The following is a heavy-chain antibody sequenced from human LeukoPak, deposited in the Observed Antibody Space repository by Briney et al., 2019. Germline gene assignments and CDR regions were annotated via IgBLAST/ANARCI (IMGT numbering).Heavy chain of an antibody. J-gene: IGHJ6*03. CDR2: INPNSGGT. CDR3: ARDGVSVSYYYFMDV. D-gene: IGHD2-8*01. Sequence: GASVKVSCKASGYTFTGYYMHWVRQAPGQGLEWLGRINPNSGGTNYAQKFQGRVTMTRDTSISTAYMELSRLRSDDTAMYYCARDGVSVSYYYFMDVWGKGTTVTVSS. V-gene: IGHV1-2*06. CDR1: GYTFTGYY.